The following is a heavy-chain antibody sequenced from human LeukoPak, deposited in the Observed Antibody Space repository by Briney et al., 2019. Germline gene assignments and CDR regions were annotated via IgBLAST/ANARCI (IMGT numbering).Heavy chain of an antibody. J-gene: IGHJ4*02. D-gene: IGHD6-19*01. CDR3: ARDQQWLVRGYFDY. CDR2: IWYDGSNK. Sequence: GGSLRLSCAASGFTFSSYGMHWVRQPPAKGLGGGAVIWYDGSNKYYADSVKGRFTISRDNSKNTLYLQMNSLRAEDTAVYYCARDQQWLVRGYFDYWGQGTLVTVSS. V-gene: IGHV3-33*01. CDR1: GFTFSSYG.